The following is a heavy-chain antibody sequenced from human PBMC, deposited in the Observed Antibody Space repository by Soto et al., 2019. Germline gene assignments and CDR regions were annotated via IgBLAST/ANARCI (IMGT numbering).Heavy chain of an antibody. CDR3: AGTVETAMPPGWYFDR. D-gene: IGHD5-18*01. V-gene: IGHV1-69*05. Sequence: QVQLVQSGAEVKKPGSSVKVSCKASGGTFSSYAISWVRQAPGQGLEWMGGIIPIFGTANYAQKFQGRVTITXXEXTXRAYMELSSLRSEATAVYYCAGTVETAMPPGWYFDRWGRGTLVTVSS. CDR2: IIPIFGTA. J-gene: IGHJ2*01. CDR1: GGTFSSYA.